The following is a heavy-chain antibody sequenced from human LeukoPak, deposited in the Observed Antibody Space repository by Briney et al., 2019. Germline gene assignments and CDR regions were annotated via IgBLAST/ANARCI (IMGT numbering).Heavy chain of an antibody. Sequence: GGSLRLSCAASGFTFSTYWMTWVRQAPGKGLEWVANMKGDGSEIHYVDSVKGRFTISRDNAKNSLYLQMNYLRAEDTAVYYCARPAYTAAYDLWGQGTMVTASS. CDR2: MKGDGSEI. CDR1: GFTFSTYW. CDR3: ARPAYTAAYDL. J-gene: IGHJ3*01. V-gene: IGHV3-7*01. D-gene: IGHD3-16*01.